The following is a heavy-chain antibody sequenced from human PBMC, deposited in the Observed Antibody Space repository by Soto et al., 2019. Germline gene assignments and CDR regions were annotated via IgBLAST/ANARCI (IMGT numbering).Heavy chain of an antibody. V-gene: IGHV5-51*01. CDR3: AAGYTTGPDAFDI. CDR2: IFPGDSDT. CDR1: GYNFANYW. D-gene: IGHD6-13*01. J-gene: IGHJ3*02. Sequence: GESLKISCNGSGYNFANYWIGWVRQMPGKGLEWMGMIFPGDSDTKNSPSLQGQITMSVDKSDSSAYLQWRSLKASDTAMYYCAAGYTTGPDAFDIWGQGTMVTVSS.